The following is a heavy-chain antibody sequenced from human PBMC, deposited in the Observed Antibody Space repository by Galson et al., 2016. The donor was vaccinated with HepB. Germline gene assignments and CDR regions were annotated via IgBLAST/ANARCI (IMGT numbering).Heavy chain of an antibody. CDR1: GFTFRNYG. J-gene: IGHJ6*04. CDR3: VQGSTAPAV. D-gene: IGHD2-2*01. Sequence: SLRLSCAASGFTFRNYGMSWVRQAPGKGLEVVSSISRCGGSTDYADSVKGRFTISRDNSTNTLSLQMNSLTADDTAIYYCVQGSTAPAVWGKGTTVTVSS. CDR2: ISRCGGST. V-gene: IGHV3-23*01.